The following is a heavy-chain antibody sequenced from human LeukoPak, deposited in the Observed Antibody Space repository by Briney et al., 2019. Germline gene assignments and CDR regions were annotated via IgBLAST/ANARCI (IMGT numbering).Heavy chain of an antibody. CDR2: IHSSGTNE. CDR1: GFTFSAFF. J-gene: IGHJ5*02. Sequence: PGGSLRLSCAASGFTFSAFFMGWIRQAPGKGLEWVSYIHSSGTNEYYAESVKGRFTISRDNAKNSLYLQMNSLRAEDTAVYYCARESSWSFPSWGQGTLVTVSS. CDR3: ARESSWSFPS. D-gene: IGHD6-13*01. V-gene: IGHV3-11*01.